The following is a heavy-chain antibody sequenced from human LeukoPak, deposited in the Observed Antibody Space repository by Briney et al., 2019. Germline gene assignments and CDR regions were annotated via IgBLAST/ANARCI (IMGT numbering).Heavy chain of an antibody. CDR1: GYTFTSYD. J-gene: IGHJ4*02. Sequence: ASVKVSCKASGYTFTSYDIHWVRQATGQGLEWMGWMNPNSGNTGYAQKFQGRVTMTRNTSISTAYMELSSLRSEDTAVYYCVRDGLNWNYDYWGQGTLVAVSS. V-gene: IGHV1-8*01. CDR3: VRDGLNWNYDY. D-gene: IGHD1-7*01. CDR2: MNPNSGNT.